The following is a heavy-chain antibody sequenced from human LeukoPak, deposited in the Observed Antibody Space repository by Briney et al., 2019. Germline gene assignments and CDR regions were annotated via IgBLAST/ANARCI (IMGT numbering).Heavy chain of an antibody. CDR1: GYSFTSFY. D-gene: IGHD3-22*01. V-gene: IGHV1-46*01. CDR3: AGHYYDGGGY. CDR2: INPSGGSP. Sequence: ASVKVSCKASGYSFTSFYIHWVRQAPGHGLEWMGVINPSGGSPTYAQKFQGRVTMTRETSTSTVYMELSSLRSEDTAVYYCAGHYYDGGGYWGQGALVTVSS. J-gene: IGHJ4*02.